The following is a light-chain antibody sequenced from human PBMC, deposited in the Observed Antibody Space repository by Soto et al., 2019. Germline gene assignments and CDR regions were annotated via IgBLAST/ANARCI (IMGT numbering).Light chain of an antibody. CDR1: SSNIGADYD. CDR3: QSFDKSLSGYVV. J-gene: IGLJ2*01. V-gene: IGLV1-40*01. CDR2: GHN. Sequence: QPVLTQPPSVSGAPGQRVTISCTGSSSNIGADYDVHWYQQLPGTAPKLLIYGHNYRPSGVPDRFSGSTSGTSASLAITGLQAEDEADYYCQSFDKSLSGYVVFGGGTKLTVL.